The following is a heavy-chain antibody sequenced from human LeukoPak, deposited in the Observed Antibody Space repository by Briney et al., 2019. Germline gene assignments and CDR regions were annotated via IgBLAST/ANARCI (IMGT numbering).Heavy chain of an antibody. Sequence: KPSETLSLTCTVSGGSISSYYWSWIRQPPGKGLEWIGYIYYSGSTNYNPSLKSRVTISVDTSKNQFSLKLSSVTAADTAVYYCARGGRWGYGSGNPRFFDYWGQGTLVTVSS. CDR1: GGSISSYY. CDR2: IYYSGST. J-gene: IGHJ4*02. V-gene: IGHV4-59*12. CDR3: ARGGRWGYGSGNPRFFDY. D-gene: IGHD3-10*01.